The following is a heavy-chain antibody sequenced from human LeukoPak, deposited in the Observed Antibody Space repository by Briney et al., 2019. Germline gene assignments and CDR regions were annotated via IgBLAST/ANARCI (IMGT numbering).Heavy chain of an antibody. J-gene: IGHJ3*02. CDR1: GFTFDDYA. D-gene: IGHD3-22*01. CDR3: ARRKKTKYDSSGYYYHDAFDI. Sequence: PGGSLRLSCAASGFTFDDYAMHWVRQAPGKGLEWVSGISWNSGSIGYADSVKGRFTISRDNAKNSLYLQMNSLRAEDMALYYCARRKKTKYDSSGYYYHDAFDIWGQGTMVTVSS. CDR2: ISWNSGSI. V-gene: IGHV3-9*03.